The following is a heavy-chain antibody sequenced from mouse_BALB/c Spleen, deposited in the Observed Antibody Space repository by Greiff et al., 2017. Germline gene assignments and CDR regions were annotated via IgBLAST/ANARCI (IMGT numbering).Heavy chain of an antibody. V-gene: IGHV5-6*01. Sequence: EVQGVESGGDLVKPGGSLKLSCAASGFTFSSYGMSWVRQTPDKRLEWVATISSGGSYTYYPDSVKGRFTISRDNAKNTLYLQMSSLKSEDTAMYYCARHRGMDDGYLYFDDWGQGTTLTVSS. D-gene: IGHD2-3*01. CDR2: ISSGGSYT. CDR3: ARHRGMDDGYLYFDD. CDR1: GFTFSSYG. J-gene: IGHJ2*01.